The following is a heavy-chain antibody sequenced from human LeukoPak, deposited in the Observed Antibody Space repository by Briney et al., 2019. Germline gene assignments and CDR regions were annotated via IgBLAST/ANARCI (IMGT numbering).Heavy chain of an antibody. J-gene: IGHJ5*02. CDR2: IKQDGSEK. D-gene: IGHD2-2*01. CDR3: AREYCSSTSCFPNWFDP. V-gene: IGHV3-7*01. CDR1: GFTSRNYW. Sequence: PGGSLRLSCTGSGFTSRNYWMAWVRQAPGKGLEWVANIKQDGSEKYYVDSVKGRFTISRDNAENSLYLQMNSLRAEDTAVYYCAREYCSSTSCFPNWFDPWGQGTLVTVSS.